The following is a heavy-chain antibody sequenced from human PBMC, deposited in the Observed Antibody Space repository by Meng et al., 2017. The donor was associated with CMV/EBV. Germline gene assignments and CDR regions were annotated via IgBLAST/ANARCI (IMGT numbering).Heavy chain of an antibody. J-gene: IGHJ4*01. CDR1: GFSLSNIGVR. CDR2: IDWDDDQ. V-gene: IGHV2-70D*14. CDR3: ALTMVVTRGFFDY. Sequence: SGPTLVKPTQTLTLTCTFSGFSLSNIGVRVSWIRQPPGKALEWLAHIDWDDDQFYSTSLKTRLTISKDTSKNQVVLTMTNMGPVDTATYYCALTMVVTRGFFDYWGQGTLVTVSS. D-gene: IGHD4-23*01.